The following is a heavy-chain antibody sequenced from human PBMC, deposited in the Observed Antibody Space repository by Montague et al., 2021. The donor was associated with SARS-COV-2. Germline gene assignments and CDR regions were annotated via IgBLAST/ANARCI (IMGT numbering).Heavy chain of an antibody. J-gene: IGHJ4*02. Sequence: SETLSLTCAGAGHSSGADIWRTWVRPPLGNGSQRVGEICHTGSTKYKPSLKSRVSMSVDKSWKQFSLRLTSVTATDTAIYYCARKGSGRSDLAYWDQVTLITVSS. CDR3: ARKGSGRSDLAY. CDR2: ICHTGST. V-gene: IGHV4-4*02. D-gene: IGHD1-26*01. CDR1: GHSSGADIW.